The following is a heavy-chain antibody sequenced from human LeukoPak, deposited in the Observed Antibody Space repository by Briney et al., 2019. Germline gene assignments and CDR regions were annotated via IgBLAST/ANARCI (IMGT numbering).Heavy chain of an antibody. V-gene: IGHV3-48*03. Sequence: GGSLRLSCAASGFTFSSYEMNWVRQAPGKGLEWVSYISSSGSTIYYADSVKGRFTISRDNAKNTLYLQMNSLTADDTAIYYCAKATGTLGNWGQGTLVTVSS. J-gene: IGHJ4*02. CDR3: AKATGTLGN. CDR2: ISSSGSTI. CDR1: GFTFSSYE. D-gene: IGHD1-1*01.